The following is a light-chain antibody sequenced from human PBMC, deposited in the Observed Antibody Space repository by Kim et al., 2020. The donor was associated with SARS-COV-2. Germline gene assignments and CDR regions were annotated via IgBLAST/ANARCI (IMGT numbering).Light chain of an antibody. CDR2: WAS. J-gene: IGKJ5*01. V-gene: IGKV4-1*01. Sequence: ARINCKSSQSVLFSSNNVNYLAWYQQRPGQTPRLLIYWASTRDSGVPERFSGSGSGTDFTLTISSLQAEDVATYYCQQYYATPITFGQGTRLEIK. CDR1: QSVLFSSNNVNY. CDR3: QQYYATPIT.